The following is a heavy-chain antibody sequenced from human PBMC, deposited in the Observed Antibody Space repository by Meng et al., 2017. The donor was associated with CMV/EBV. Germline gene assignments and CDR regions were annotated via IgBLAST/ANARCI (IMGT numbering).Heavy chain of an antibody. V-gene: IGHV1-69*02. Sequence: SVKVSCKASGDTFSSYTISWVRQAPGQGLEWMGRIIPLLGIANYAQKFQGRVTITADRSTSTAYMELSSVTAADTAVYYCARVRETDIVVVPAANFDYWGQGTLVTVS. CDR3: ARVRETDIVVVPAANFDY. CDR1: GDTFSSYT. J-gene: IGHJ4*02. D-gene: IGHD2-2*01. CDR2: IIPLLGIA.